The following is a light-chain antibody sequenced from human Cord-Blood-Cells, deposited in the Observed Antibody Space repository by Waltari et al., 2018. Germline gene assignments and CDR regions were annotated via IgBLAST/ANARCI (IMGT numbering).Light chain of an antibody. Sequence: IVLTQSPATLSLSPGSRATLSCRASQSVSSYLAWYQQKPGQAPRLLIYDASNMATGIPARFSGSGSGTDFTLTISSLEPEDFAVYYCQQRSNWPLTFGGGTKVEIK. CDR2: DAS. J-gene: IGKJ4*01. CDR1: QSVSSY. CDR3: QQRSNWPLT. V-gene: IGKV3-11*01.